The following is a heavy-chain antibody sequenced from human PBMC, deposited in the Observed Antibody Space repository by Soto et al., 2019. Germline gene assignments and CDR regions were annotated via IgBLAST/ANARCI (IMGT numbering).Heavy chain of an antibody. D-gene: IGHD3-16*02. V-gene: IGHV4-34*01. Sequence: SETLSLTCAVDGGSFSGYYWSWIRQPPGKGLEWIGEINHSGSTNYNPSLKSRVTISVDTSKNQFSLKPSSVTAAGTAVYHCASIWGSYRPGSDAFDIWGQGTRVTVS. CDR1: GGSFSGYY. J-gene: IGHJ3*02. CDR2: INHSGST. CDR3: ASIWGSYRPGSDAFDI.